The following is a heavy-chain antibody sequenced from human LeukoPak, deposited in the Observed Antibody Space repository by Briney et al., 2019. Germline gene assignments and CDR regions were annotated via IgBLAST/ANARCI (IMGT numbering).Heavy chain of an antibody. CDR2: IYYSGST. V-gene: IGHV4-59*01. D-gene: IGHD6-6*01. J-gene: IGHJ4*02. CDR3: ARAWGPYSSSFILGY. CDR1: GGSISSYY. Sequence: SETLSLTCTVSGGSISSYYWSWIRQPPGKGLEWIGYIYYSGSTNYNPSLKSRVTISVDTSKNQFSLKLSSVTAADTAVYYCARAWGPYSSSFILGYWGQETLVTVSS.